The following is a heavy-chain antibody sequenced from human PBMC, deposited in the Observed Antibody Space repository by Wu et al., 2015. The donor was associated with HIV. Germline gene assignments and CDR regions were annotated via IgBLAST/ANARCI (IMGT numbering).Heavy chain of an antibody. CDR1: GFTFTSSA. CDR3: AAPSGTAMVFGDAFDI. Sequence: QLVQSGPEVKKPGTSVKVSCKASGFTFTSSAMQWVRQARGQRLEWIGWIVVGSGNTNYAQKFQERVTITRDMSTSTAYMELSSLRSEDTAVYYCAAPSGTAMVFGDAFDIWGQGTMVTVSS. CDR2: IVVGSGNT. D-gene: IGHD5-18*01. V-gene: IGHV1-58*02. J-gene: IGHJ3*02.